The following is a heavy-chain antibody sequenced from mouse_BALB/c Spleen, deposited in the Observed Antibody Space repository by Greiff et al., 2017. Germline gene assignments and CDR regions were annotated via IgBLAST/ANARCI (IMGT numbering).Heavy chain of an antibody. CDR1: GFAFSSYD. CDR2: ISSGGGST. D-gene: IGHD2-14*01. J-gene: IGHJ2*01. CDR3: ARGNYRYDRGYFDY. V-gene: IGHV5-12-1*01. Sequence: EVKLMESGGGLVKPGGSLKLSCAASGFAFSSYDMSWVRQTPEKRLEWVAYISSGGGSTYYPDTVKGRFTISRDNAKNTLYLQMSSLRSEDTAMYYCARGNYRYDRGYFDYWGQGTTLTVSS.